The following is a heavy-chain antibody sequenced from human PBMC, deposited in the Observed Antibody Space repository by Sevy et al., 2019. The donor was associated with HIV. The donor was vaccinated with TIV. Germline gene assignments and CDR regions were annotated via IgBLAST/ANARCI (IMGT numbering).Heavy chain of an antibody. Sequence: SETLSLTCTVSGGSISSSSYYWGWIRQPPGKGLEWIGSIYYSGSTYYNPSLKSRVTISVDTSKNQCSLKLSSVTAADTAVYYCAGLLGYCSSTSCRHFDYWGQGTLVTVSS. D-gene: IGHD2-2*01. V-gene: IGHV4-39*01. CDR2: IYYSGST. J-gene: IGHJ4*02. CDR3: AGLLGYCSSTSCRHFDY. CDR1: GGSISSSSYY.